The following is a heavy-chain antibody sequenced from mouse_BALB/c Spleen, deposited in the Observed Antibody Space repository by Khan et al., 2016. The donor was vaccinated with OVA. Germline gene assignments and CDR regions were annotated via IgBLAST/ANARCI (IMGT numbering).Heavy chain of an antibody. V-gene: IGHV1-7*01. J-gene: IGHJ2*01. CDR2: INPTSGYP. Sequence: VQLQQSGAELAKPGASVKMSCKASGYTFTTYWMHWVKQRPGQGLEWIGYINPTSGYPTYNQKFKDRATLTADNSSSTAYMQLSSLTTEDSAVYYGARDRIAYWGGGTALTVAS. CDR3: ARDRIAY. CDR1: GYTFTTYW. D-gene: IGHD2-14*01.